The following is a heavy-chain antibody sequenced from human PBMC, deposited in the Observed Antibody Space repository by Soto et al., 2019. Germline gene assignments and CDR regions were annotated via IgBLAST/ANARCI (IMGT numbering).Heavy chain of an antibody. D-gene: IGHD3-9*01. CDR1: GYTFTSYG. Sequence: WASVKVSCKASGYTFTSYGISWVRQAPGQGLEWMGWISAYNGNTNYAQKLQGRVTMTTDTSTSTAYMELRSPRSDDTAVYYCARDWGYFDQGVGEYYYYGMDVWGQGTTVTVSS. J-gene: IGHJ6*02. CDR2: ISAYNGNT. CDR3: ARDWGYFDQGVGEYYYYGMDV. V-gene: IGHV1-18*01.